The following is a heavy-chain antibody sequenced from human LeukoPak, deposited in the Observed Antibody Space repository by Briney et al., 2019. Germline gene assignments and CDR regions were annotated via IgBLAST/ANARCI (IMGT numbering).Heavy chain of an antibody. CDR1: GFTLSTYS. V-gene: IGHV3-21*01. CDR3: ARDGWFGDYNWFDP. J-gene: IGHJ5*02. CDR2: ISSSSSYI. D-gene: IGHD3-10*01. Sequence: GGSLRLSCAASGFTLSTYSMNWVRQAPGKGLEWVSSISSSSSYIYYADSVKARFTISRDNAKNSLYLQMNSLRAEDTAMYYCARDGWFGDYNWFDPWGQGTLVTVSS.